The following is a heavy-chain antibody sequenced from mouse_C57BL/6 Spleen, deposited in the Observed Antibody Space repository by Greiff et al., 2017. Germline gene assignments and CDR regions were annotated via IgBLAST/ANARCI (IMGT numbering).Heavy chain of an antibody. V-gene: IGHV1-82*01. CDR2: IYPGDGDT. CDR3: ARITGTSTFDV. J-gene: IGHJ1*03. Sequence: QVQLQQSGPELVKPGASVKISCKASGYAFSSSWMNWVKQRPGKGLEWIGRIYPGDGDTNYNGKFKGKATLTADTSSSTAYMQLSSLTSEDSAVYFCARITGTSTFDVWGTGTTVTFAS. D-gene: IGHD4-1*01. CDR1: GYAFSSSW.